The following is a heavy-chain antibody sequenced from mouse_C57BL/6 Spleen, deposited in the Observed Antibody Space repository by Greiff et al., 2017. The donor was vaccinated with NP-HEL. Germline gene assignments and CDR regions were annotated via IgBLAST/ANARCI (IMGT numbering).Heavy chain of an antibody. CDR2: IDPEDGET. CDR3: ARGNGYASYAMDY. CDR1: GFNIKDYY. J-gene: IGHJ4*01. Sequence: EVQLQQSGAELVKPGASVKLSCTASGFNIKDYYMHWVKQRTEQGLEWIGRIDPEDGETKYVPKFQGKATITADTSSNTAYLQLSSLTSEDTAVYYCARGNGYASYAMDYWGQGTSVTVSS. D-gene: IGHD2-2*01. V-gene: IGHV14-2*01.